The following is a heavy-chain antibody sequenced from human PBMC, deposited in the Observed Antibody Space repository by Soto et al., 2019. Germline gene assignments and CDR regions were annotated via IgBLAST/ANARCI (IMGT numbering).Heavy chain of an antibody. CDR3: ARGKLNTVDY. J-gene: IGHJ4*02. CDR2: TNPNSGDT. V-gene: IGHV1-2*02. CDR1: GYIFTGYY. Sequence: ASVKVSCKASGYIFTGYYIHWARQAPGQGLEWMGWTNPNSGDTNYAQKFQGRVTMTRDMYISTAYMELPSLRSDDTAVYYCARGKLNTVDYWGPGTLVTVSS. D-gene: IGHD2-8*02.